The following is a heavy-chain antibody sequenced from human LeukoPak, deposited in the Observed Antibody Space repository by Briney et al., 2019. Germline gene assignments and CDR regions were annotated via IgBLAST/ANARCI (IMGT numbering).Heavy chain of an antibody. CDR1: GFTFSSHA. CDR3: ARGDWGCSDGICYQAYFDY. Sequence: QPGGSLRLSCSASGFTFSSHAMSWVRQAPGKGLEWVSGTSGDGDSRYYAESVRGRFTISRDNSKNTLYLQMNSLRAEDTAIYYCARGDWGCSDGICYQAYFDYWGQGTLVIVSS. V-gene: IGHV3-23*01. J-gene: IGHJ4*02. CDR2: TSGDGDSR. D-gene: IGHD2-8*01.